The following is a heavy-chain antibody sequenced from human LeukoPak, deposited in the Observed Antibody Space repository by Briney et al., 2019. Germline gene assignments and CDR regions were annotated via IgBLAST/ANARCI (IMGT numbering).Heavy chain of an antibody. Sequence: ASVKVSCKASGYTFTGYYMHWVRQAPGQGLERIGWINPNSGGTSYAQKFQGRVTMTGDTSISTAYMDLSKLRSDDTAVYYCARVGAGDCCFFNYWGQGTLVTVSS. D-gene: IGHD2-21*02. J-gene: IGHJ4*02. CDR2: INPNSGGT. V-gene: IGHV1-2*02. CDR3: ARVGAGDCCFFNY. CDR1: GYTFTGYY.